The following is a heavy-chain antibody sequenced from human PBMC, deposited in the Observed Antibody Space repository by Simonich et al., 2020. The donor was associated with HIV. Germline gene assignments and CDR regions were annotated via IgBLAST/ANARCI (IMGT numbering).Heavy chain of an antibody. CDR1: GGSFSGYY. V-gene: IGHV4-34*01. CDR2: INHSGHT. J-gene: IGHJ1*01. D-gene: IGHD6-13*01. Sequence: QVQLQQWGAGLLKPSETLSLTCAVYGGSFSGYYWSWIRQPPGKGREWIGEINHSGHTNYNPSLKSRVTISVDTSKNQFSLKLSSVTAADTAVYYCARLTAGGLGEYFQHWGQGTLVTVSS. CDR3: ARLTAGGLGEYFQH.